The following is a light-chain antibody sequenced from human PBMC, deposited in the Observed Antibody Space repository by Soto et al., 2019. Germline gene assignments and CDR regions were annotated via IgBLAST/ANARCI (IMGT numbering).Light chain of an antibody. Sequence: DVQMTQSPSSLSASVGDRVTITCRASQRIRIYLNWYQQKPGKAPRFLIYDASSLQSEVPSRFSGSGSGTDFTLTISNLQPEDFSTYYCQQSYSVPPTFGQGTKLEI. CDR1: QRIRIY. CDR2: DAS. CDR3: QQSYSVPPT. J-gene: IGKJ2*01. V-gene: IGKV1-39*01.